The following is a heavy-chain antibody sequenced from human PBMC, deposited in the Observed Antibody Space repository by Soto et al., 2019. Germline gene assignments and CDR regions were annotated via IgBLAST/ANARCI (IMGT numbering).Heavy chain of an antibody. CDR2: IYYSGST. CDR1: GGSISSYY. D-gene: IGHD3-10*01. CDR3: ARVWGGAFDF. Sequence: QVQLQESGPGLVKPSETLSLTCTVSGGSISSYYWSWIRQPPGKGLEWIGYIYYSGSTNYNPALXSXGXIXXDTSKKPFSLKLSSVTAADTAVYYCARVWGGAFDFWGQGTMVTVSS. V-gene: IGHV4-59*01. J-gene: IGHJ3*01.